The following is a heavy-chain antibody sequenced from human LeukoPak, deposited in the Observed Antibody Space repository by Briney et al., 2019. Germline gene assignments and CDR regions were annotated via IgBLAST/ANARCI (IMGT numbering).Heavy chain of an antibody. V-gene: IGHV1-69*05. Sequence: SVKVSCKASGGTFSSYAISWVRQAPGQGLEWMGRIIPIFGTANYAQKFQGRVTITTDESTSTAYMELSSLRSEDTAVYYCARDSHYYDSSGYWFEHWGQGTLVTASS. CDR1: GGTFSSYA. CDR3: ARDSHYYDSSGYWFEH. D-gene: IGHD3-22*01. J-gene: IGHJ1*01. CDR2: IIPIFGTA.